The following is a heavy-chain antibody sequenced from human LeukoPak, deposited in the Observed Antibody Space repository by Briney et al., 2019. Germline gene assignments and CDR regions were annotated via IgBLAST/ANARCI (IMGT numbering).Heavy chain of an antibody. CDR1: GGSISSYY. CDR2: IYYSGST. CDR3: ARVFPEWLKACFDY. D-gene: IGHD3-3*01. V-gene: IGHV4-59*12. Sequence: SETLSLTCTVSGGSISSYYWSWIRQPPGKGLEWIGYIYYSGSTNYNPSLKSRVTISVDTSKNQFSLKLSSVTAADTAVYYCARVFPEWLKACFDYWGQGTLVTVSS. J-gene: IGHJ4*02.